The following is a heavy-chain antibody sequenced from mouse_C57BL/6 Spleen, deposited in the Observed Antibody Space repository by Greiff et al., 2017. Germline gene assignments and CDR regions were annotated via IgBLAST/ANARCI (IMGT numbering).Heavy chain of an antibody. J-gene: IGHJ2*01. CDR2: IDPSDSYT. D-gene: IGHD1-1*01. CDR1: GYTFTSYW. V-gene: IGHV1-50*01. CDR3: ARNYGSSWDY. Sequence: VQLQQPGAELVKPGASVKLSCKASGYTFTSYWMQWVKQRPGQGLEWIGEIDPSDSYTNYNQKFKGKATVTVDTSSSTAYMQLSSLTSEDSAVYYCARNYGSSWDYWGQGTTLTVSS.